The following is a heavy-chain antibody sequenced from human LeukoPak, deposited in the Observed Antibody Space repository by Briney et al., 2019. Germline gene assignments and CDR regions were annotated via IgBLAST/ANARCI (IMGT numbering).Heavy chain of an antibody. V-gene: IGHV3-74*03. CDR2: INRDGTIT. Sequence: GGSLRLSCAASGFTFSNYWVHWVRQAPGKGLVWVSRINRDGTITKYADSVKGRFTVSRDNAKNTLNLQMSSLRAEDTAVYYCARDKKSGESSEIDYWGQGTLVTVSS. CDR3: ARDKKSGESSEIDY. D-gene: IGHD3-10*01. CDR1: GFTFSNYW. J-gene: IGHJ4*02.